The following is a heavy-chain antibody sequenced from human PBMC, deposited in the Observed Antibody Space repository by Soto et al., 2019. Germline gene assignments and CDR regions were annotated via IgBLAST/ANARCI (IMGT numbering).Heavy chain of an antibody. CDR2: ISWNSGSI. Sequence: GGSLRLSCAASGVTLGGYAMRWVRQAPGKGLEWVSGISWNSGSIGYADSVKGRSTSSRDNAKNSLYLQMNSLRAEDTALYYCVKGQLPGIAVAGRFGFDPWGQGT. CDR3: VKGQLPGIAVAGRFGFDP. V-gene: IGHV3-9*01. CDR1: GVTLGGYA. J-gene: IGHJ5*02. D-gene: IGHD6-19*01.